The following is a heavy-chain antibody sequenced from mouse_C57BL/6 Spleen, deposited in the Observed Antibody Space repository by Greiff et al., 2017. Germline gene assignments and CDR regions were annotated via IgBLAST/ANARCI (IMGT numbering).Heavy chain of an antibody. CDR3: VRGGYYYGSSWGFAY. CDR1: GFSFNTYA. D-gene: IGHD1-1*01. J-gene: IGHJ3*01. V-gene: IGHV10-1*01. CDR2: IRSKSNNYAT. Sequence: EVQGVESGGGLVQPKGSLKLSCAASGFSFNTYAMNWVRQAPGKGLEWVARIRSKSNNYATYYADSVKDRFTISRDDSESMLYLQMNNLKTEDTAMYYCVRGGYYYGSSWGFAYWGQGTLVTVSA.